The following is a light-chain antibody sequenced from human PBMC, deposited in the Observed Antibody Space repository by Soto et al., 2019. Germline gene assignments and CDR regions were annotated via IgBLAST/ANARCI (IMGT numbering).Light chain of an antibody. CDR1: QSSSIY. CDR2: GAS. CDR3: RQSYNIPST. Sequence: DIQMTQSPSSLSASVGDRVTITCRASQSSSIYLNWYQQRPGKAPKLLIYGASNWESGVPSRCSGSGSGTDFTLTIGSLQPEAFATYYRRQSYNIPSTFGPGTKVDVK. J-gene: IGKJ3*01. V-gene: IGKV1-39*01.